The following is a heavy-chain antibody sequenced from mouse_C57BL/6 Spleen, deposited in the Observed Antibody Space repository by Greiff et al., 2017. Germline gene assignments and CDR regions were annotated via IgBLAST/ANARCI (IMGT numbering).Heavy chain of an antibody. CDR1: GYSITSGYD. D-gene: IGHD1-1*01. CDR3: ARLYYGTGSYYFDY. J-gene: IGHJ2*01. V-gene: IGHV3-1*01. CDR2: ISYSGST. Sequence: EVKLMESGPGMVKPSQSLSLTCTVTGYSITSGYDWHWIRHFPGNKLEWMGYISYSGSTNYNPSLKSRISITHDTSKNHFFLKLNSVTTKDTATYYCARLYYGTGSYYFDYWGQGTTLTVSS.